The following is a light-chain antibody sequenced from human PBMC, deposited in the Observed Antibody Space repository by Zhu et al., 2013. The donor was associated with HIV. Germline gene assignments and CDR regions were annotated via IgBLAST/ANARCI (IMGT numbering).Light chain of an antibody. J-gene: IGKJ5*01. Sequence: AIRMTQSPSSLSASTGDRVTITCRASQGISSYLAWYQQKPGKAPNLLIYAASTLQSGVPSRFSGSGSGTDFTLTISSLQPEDFATYYCQQVNSYPFTFGQGTRLDIK. CDR2: AAS. V-gene: IGKV1-8*01. CDR1: QGISSY. CDR3: QQVNSYPFT.